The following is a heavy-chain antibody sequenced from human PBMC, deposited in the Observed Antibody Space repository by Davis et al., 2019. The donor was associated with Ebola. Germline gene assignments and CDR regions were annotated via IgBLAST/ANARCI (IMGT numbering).Heavy chain of an antibody. CDR3: ARGTVVVVAATLYYYYGMDV. Sequence: SETLSLTCTVSGYSISSGYYWGWIRQPPGKGLEWIEEINHSGSTNYNPSLKSRVTISVDTSKNQFSLKLSSVTAADTAVYYCARGTVVVVAATLYYYYGMDVWGQGTTVTVSS. D-gene: IGHD2-15*01. V-gene: IGHV4-38-2*02. CDR2: INHSGST. J-gene: IGHJ6*02. CDR1: GYSISSGYY.